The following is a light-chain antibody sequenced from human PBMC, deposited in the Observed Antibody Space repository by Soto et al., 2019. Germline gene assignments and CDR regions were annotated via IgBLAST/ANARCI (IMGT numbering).Light chain of an antibody. CDR2: LYSDGSH. V-gene: IGLV4-69*01. Sequence: QPVLTQSPSASASLGASVKLTCTLSSGHSSYVIAWHQQQAEKGPRFLMSLYSDGSHNKGDGIPARFSGSSSGAERYLTISSLQSEDEAEYYCQTWDTGIQVFGGGTKLTVL. CDR3: QTWDTGIQV. CDR1: SGHSSYV. J-gene: IGLJ2*01.